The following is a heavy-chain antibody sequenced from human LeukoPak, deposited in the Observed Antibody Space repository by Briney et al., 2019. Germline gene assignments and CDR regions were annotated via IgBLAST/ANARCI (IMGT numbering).Heavy chain of an antibody. V-gene: IGHV3-21*04. CDR2: ISSSSSYI. D-gene: IGHD6-13*01. CDR1: GFTFSSYS. CDR3: ARFRIAAAGYYYYYGMDV. J-gene: IGHJ6*02. Sequence: GGSLRLSCVGSGFTFSSYSMNWVRQAPGKGLEWVSSISSSSSYIYYADSVKGRFTISRDNAKNSLYLQMNSLRAEDTAVYYCARFRIAAAGYYYYYGMDVWGQGTTVTVSS.